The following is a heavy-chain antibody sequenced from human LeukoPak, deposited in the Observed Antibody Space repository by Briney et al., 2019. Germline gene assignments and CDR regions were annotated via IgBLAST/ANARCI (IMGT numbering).Heavy chain of an antibody. CDR2: MNPNSGNT. D-gene: IGHD6-13*01. V-gene: IGHV1-8*02. CDR3: ARQVRLGSRAIDY. Sequence: GASVKVSCKASGYTFTGYYMHWVRQAPGQGLEWMGWMNPNSGNTGYAQKFQGRVTMTRNTSISTAYMELSSLRSEDTAVYYCARQVRLGSRAIDYWGQGTLVTVSS. CDR1: GYTFTGYY. J-gene: IGHJ4*02.